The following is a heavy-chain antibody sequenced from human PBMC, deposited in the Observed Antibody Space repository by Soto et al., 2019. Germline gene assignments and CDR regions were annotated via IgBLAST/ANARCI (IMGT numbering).Heavy chain of an antibody. CDR1: GGTFSSYA. CDR2: IIPIFGTA. D-gene: IGHD3-3*01. CDR3: ASSSTTYDFWSGYSSWFDP. J-gene: IGHJ5*02. V-gene: IGHV1-69*12. Sequence: QVQLVQSGAEVKKPGSSVKVSCKASGGTFSSYAISWVRQAPGQGLEWMGGIIPIFGTANYAQKFQGRVTITADETTRTAYMELSSLRSEDTAVYYCASSSTTYDFWSGYSSWFDPWGQGTLVTVSS.